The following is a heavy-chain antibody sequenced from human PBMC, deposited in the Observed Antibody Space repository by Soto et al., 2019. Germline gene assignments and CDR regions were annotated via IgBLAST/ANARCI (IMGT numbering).Heavy chain of an antibody. CDR1: GGSISSYY. CDR2: IYYSGST. Sequence: PSETLSLTCTVSGGSISSYYWSWIRQPPGKGLEWIGYIYYSGSTNYNPSLKSRVTISVDTSKNQFSLKLSSVTAADTAVYYCARAPDYDSRGYYSKTLEAQFDYCGQGTLVTVS. CDR3: ARAPDYDSRGYYSKTLEAQFDY. J-gene: IGHJ4*02. V-gene: IGHV4-59*01. D-gene: IGHD3-22*01.